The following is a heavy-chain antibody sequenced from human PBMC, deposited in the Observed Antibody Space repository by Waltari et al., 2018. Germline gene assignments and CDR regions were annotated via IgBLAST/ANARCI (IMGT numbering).Heavy chain of an antibody. CDR2: IYSGGST. CDR3: VPKVPYIISPPY. Sequence: EVHLLESGGGLVQPGGSLRLSCAASGFNFSTYAMSWVRQAPGKGLEWDSVIYSGGSTNYADSVKGRFTISRDNSKNTLYLQMKSLRTEDTAIYYCVPKVPYIISPPYWGQGTLVTVSS. V-gene: IGHV3-23*03. D-gene: IGHD6-6*01. CDR1: GFNFSTYA. J-gene: IGHJ4*02.